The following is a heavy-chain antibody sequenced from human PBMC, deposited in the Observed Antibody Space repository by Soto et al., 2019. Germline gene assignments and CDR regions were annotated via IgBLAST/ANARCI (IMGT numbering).Heavy chain of an antibody. J-gene: IGHJ4*02. D-gene: IGHD3-3*01. CDR3: ARGAHGSGYGVY. V-gene: IGHV1-18*01. CDR2: ISGYNGNT. CDR1: GYTFTTYG. Sequence: QVQLVQSGTEVQKPGASVKVSCKTSGYTFTTYGIHWVRQAPGQGLEWMGWISGYNGNTNYAQEFQDRVTMTTDTSRSIGYMELRSLTFEDTAVYYCARGAHGSGYGVYWGQGTLVTVSS.